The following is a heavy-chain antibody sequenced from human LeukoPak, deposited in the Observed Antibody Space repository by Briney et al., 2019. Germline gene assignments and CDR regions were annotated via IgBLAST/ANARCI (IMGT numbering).Heavy chain of an antibody. CDR2: VKSKTDGGTT. D-gene: IGHD6-25*01. V-gene: IGHV3-15*01. CDR3: TTETFSSDDGSISDAFDI. J-gene: IGHJ3*02. CDR1: GFTFSNAW. Sequence: GGSLRLSCAASGFTFSNAWMSWVRQAPGKGQEWVGRVKSKTDGGTTDYAAPVEGRFTISRDDSKNTLYLQMNSLKTEDTAVYYCTTETFSSDDGSISDAFDIWGQGTMVTVSS.